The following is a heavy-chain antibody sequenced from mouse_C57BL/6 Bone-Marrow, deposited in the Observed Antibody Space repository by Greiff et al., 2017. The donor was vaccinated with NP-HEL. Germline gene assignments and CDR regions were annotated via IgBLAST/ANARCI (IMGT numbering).Heavy chain of an antibody. D-gene: IGHD2-4*01. Sequence: VQLQQSGPELVKPGASVKISCKASGYTFTDYYMNWVKQSHGKSLEWIGDINPNNGGTSYNQKFKGKATLTVDKSSSTAYMELRSLTSEDSAVYYCARRDYDKGSWFAYWGQGTLVTVSA. CDR2: INPNNGGT. J-gene: IGHJ3*01. CDR3: ARRDYDKGSWFAY. V-gene: IGHV1-26*01. CDR1: GYTFTDYY.